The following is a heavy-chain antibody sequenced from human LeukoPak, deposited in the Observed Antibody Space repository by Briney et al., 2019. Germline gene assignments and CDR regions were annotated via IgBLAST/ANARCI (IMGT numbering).Heavy chain of an antibody. CDR2: IGGSDAT. CDR1: GFTFSRYA. Sequence: GGSLRLSCAASGFTFSRYAMSWVRQAPGKGLEWVSAIGGSDATYYADSVKGRFTISRDNSKSTLSQQTNSLRGEDTAIYYCAKKGSGYWYFDLWGRGTLVTVSS. D-gene: IGHD3-10*01. V-gene: IGHV3-23*01. J-gene: IGHJ2*01. CDR3: AKKGSGYWYFDL.